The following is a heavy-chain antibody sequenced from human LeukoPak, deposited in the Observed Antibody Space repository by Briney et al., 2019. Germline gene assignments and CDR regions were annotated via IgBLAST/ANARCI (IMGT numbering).Heavy chain of an antibody. V-gene: IGHV4-39*01. J-gene: IGHJ4*02. CDR2: IYYSGST. D-gene: IGHD6-19*01. Sequence: SETLFLTCTVSGGSISSSSYYWGWIRQPPGKGLEWIGSIYYSGSTYYNPSLKSRVTISVDTSKNQFSLKLSSVTAADTAVYXCARHWTRDGIAVAGIDYWGQGTLVTVSS. CDR3: ARHWTRDGIAVAGIDY. CDR1: GGSISSSSYY.